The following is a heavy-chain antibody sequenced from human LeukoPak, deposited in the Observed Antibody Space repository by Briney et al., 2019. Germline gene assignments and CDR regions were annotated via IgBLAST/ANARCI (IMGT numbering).Heavy chain of an antibody. CDR1: GGSISSSSYY. Sequence: SETLSLTCTVSGGSISSSSYYWGWIRQPPGKGLEWIGTIYYSGSTYYNPSLKSRVTISVDTSKNQFSLKLNSVTAADTAVYYCARRHSDFGSGFTDFWGQGTLVTVSS. CDR2: IYYSGST. D-gene: IGHD3-3*01. CDR3: ARRHSDFGSGFTDF. J-gene: IGHJ4*02. V-gene: IGHV4-39*01.